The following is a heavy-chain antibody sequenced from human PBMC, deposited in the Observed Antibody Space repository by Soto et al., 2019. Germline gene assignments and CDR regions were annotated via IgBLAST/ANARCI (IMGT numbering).Heavy chain of an antibody. Sequence: GGSLRLSCAASGFTFSSYAMSWVRQAPGKGLEWVSAISGSGGSTYYADSVKGRFTISRDNSKNTLYLQMNSLRAEDTAVYYCAKDGVPSRVQKVTSLVYYYYMDVRGKGTTVTVSS. J-gene: IGHJ6*03. V-gene: IGHV3-23*01. CDR2: ISGSGGST. CDR1: GFTFSSYA. CDR3: AKDGVPSRVQKVTSLVYYYYMDV. D-gene: IGHD4-4*01.